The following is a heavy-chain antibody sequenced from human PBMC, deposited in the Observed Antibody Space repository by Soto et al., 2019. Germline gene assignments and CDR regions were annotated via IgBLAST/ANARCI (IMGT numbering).Heavy chain of an antibody. CDR2: IIPIFGTA. V-gene: IGHV1-69*13. D-gene: IGHD3-9*01. J-gene: IGHJ5*02. CDR3: AYFCYGIWTCWGGTNSWFDP. CDR1: GGTFSSYA. Sequence: SVKVSCKASGGTFSSYAISWVRQAPGQGLEWMGGIIPIFGTANYAQKFQGRVTITADESTSTAYMELSSLRSEDTAVYYCAYFCYGIWTCWGGTNSWFDPWGQGTQVTVSS.